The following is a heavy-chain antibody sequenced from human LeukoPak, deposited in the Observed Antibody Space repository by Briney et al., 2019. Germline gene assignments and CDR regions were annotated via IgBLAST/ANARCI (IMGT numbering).Heavy chain of an antibody. CDR2: IYYSGST. J-gene: IGHJ4*02. V-gene: IGHV4-59*01. CDR1: GVSISGYY. D-gene: IGHD3-3*01. CDR3: ARVRAHYYDFWSGYLDYFDY. Sequence: SETLSFTCTVSGVSISGYYWSWLRQPPGKGLEWVGYIYYSGSTNYNPSLKSRVTISVDTSKNQFSLKLSSVTAADTAVYYCARVRAHYYDFWSGYLDYFDYWGQGTLVTVSS.